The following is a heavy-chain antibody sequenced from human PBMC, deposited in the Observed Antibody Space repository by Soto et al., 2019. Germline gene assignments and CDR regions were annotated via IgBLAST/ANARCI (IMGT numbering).Heavy chain of an antibody. CDR2: ISAYNGNT. D-gene: IGHD5-18*01. Sequence: GASVKVSCKASGYTFTSYGISWVRQAPGEGLEWMGWISAYNGNTNYAQKLQGRVTMTTDTSTSTAYMELRSLRSDDTAVYYCARTDTAKRLLVIDYWGQGTLVTVSS. CDR3: ARTDTAKRLLVIDY. CDR1: GYTFTSYG. J-gene: IGHJ4*02. V-gene: IGHV1-18*04.